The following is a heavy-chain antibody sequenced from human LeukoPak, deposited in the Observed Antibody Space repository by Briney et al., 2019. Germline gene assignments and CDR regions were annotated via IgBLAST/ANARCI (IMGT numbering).Heavy chain of an antibody. Sequence: ASVKVSCKASGYTFTGYYMHWVRQAPGQGLEWMGWINPNSGGTNYAQKFQGRVTMTRDTSISTAYMELSRLRSEDTAVYYCARDEGGSSSWYPSADVYYYYGMDVWGQGTTVTVSS. CDR3: ARDEGGSSSWYPSADVYYYYGMDV. V-gene: IGHV1-2*02. CDR2: INPNSGGT. J-gene: IGHJ6*02. D-gene: IGHD6-13*01. CDR1: GYTFTGYY.